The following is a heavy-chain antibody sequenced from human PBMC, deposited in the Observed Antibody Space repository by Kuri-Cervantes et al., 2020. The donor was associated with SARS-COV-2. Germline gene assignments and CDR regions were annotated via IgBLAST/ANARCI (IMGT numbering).Heavy chain of an antibody. V-gene: IGHV1-8*01. CDR1: GYTFTSYD. D-gene: IGHD3-22*01. Sequence: ASVKVSCKASGYTFTSYDINWVRQATGQGLEWMGWMNPNSGNTGYAQKLQGRVTMTTDTSTSTAYMELRSLRSDDTAVYYCARDDNSSGYYGPDFDYWGQGTLVTVSS. CDR2: MNPNSGNT. J-gene: IGHJ4*02. CDR3: ARDDNSSGYYGPDFDY.